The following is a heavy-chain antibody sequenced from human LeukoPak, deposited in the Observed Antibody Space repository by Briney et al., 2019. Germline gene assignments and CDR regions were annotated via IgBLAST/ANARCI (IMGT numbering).Heavy chain of an antibody. J-gene: IGHJ4*02. D-gene: IGHD6-19*01. CDR1: GFNFNTYG. V-gene: IGHV3-30*02. CDR2: IRYGGSGK. CDR3: GRALEGASGWFGEDFDF. Sequence: GGSLRLSCAASGFNFNTYGMHWVRQAPGRGLEWVAFIRYGGSGKYYADSVTGRFTISRDNSKNTLSLQMNRLRPEDTAVYYCGRALEGASGWFGEDFDFWGQGTLVTVSS.